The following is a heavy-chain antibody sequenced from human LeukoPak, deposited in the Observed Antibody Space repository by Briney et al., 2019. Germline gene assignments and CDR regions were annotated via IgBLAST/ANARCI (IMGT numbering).Heavy chain of an antibody. CDR3: ARGRVGATAWFDP. Sequence: ASVKVSCKASGGTFSSYAISWVRQAPGQGLEWMGWISAYNGNTNYAQKLQGRVTMTTDTSTSTAYMELRSLRSDDTAVYYCARGRVGATAWFDPWGQGTLVTVSS. CDR2: ISAYNGNT. CDR1: GGTFSSYA. D-gene: IGHD1-26*01. V-gene: IGHV1-18*01. J-gene: IGHJ5*02.